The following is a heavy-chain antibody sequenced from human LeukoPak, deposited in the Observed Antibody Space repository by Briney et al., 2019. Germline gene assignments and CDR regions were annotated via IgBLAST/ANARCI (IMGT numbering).Heavy chain of an antibody. V-gene: IGHV1-69*04. D-gene: IGHD6-13*01. CDR1: GGTFSSYA. Sequence: ASVEVSCKASGGTFSSYAISWLRQAPGQGLEWMGRIIPILGIANYAQKFQGRVTTTADKSTSTAYMELSSLRSEDTAVYYCARDPPVWIAAAGNYYYYGMDVWGQGTTVTVSS. J-gene: IGHJ6*02. CDR2: IIPILGIA. CDR3: ARDPPVWIAAAGNYYYYGMDV.